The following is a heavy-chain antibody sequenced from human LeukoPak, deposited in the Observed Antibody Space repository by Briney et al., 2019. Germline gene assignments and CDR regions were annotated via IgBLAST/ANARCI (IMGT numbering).Heavy chain of an antibody. CDR3: ARDGEAMVYFDY. D-gene: IGHD5-18*01. V-gene: IGHV3-30*04. CDR1: GFTFSSYA. J-gene: IGHJ4*02. CDR2: ISYDGSNK. Sequence: GRSLRLSCAASGFTFSSYAMHWVRRAPGKGLEWVAVISYDGSNKYYADSVKGRFTISRDNSKNTLYLQMNSLRAEDTAVYYCARDGEAMVYFDYWGQGTLVTVSS.